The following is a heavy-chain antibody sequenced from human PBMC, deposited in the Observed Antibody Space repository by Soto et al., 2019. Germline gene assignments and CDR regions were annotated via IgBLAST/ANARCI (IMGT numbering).Heavy chain of an antibody. Sequence: XETLSPTCNVSGCSIRSYYVSWIRQSAGKGLEWIGRIDTSGTTNYSPSLKSRVTMSVDASKSQFSLNLSSVNAADTAVYYCARGPRGYVYYHGMDVWGQGTTVTSP. CDR1: GCSIRSYY. V-gene: IGHV4-4*07. J-gene: IGHJ6*02. CDR3: ARGPRGYVYYHGMDV. CDR2: IDTSGTT. D-gene: IGHD3-16*01.